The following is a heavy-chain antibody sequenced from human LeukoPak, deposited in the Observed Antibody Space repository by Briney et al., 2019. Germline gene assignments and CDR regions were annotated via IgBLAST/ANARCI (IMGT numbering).Heavy chain of an antibody. CDR3: AREAAAGTRLDY. D-gene: IGHD6-13*01. Sequence: PGGSLRLSCAASGFTFSSYGMHWVRQAPGKGLEWVAVIWYDGSNKYYADSVEGRFTISRDNSKNTLYLQMNSLRAEDTAVYYCAREAAAGTRLDYWGQGTLVTVSS. V-gene: IGHV3-33*01. CDR2: IWYDGSNK. CDR1: GFTFSSYG. J-gene: IGHJ4*02.